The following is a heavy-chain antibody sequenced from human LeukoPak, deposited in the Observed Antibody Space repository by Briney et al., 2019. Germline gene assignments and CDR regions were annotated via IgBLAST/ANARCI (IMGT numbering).Heavy chain of an antibody. D-gene: IGHD3-16*02. J-gene: IGHJ4*02. CDR3: ASDKYYDYVWGSYRPDY. CDR1: GYTFTGNY. V-gene: IGHV1-2*02. CDR2: INPNSGDT. Sequence: ASVKVSCKXSGYTFTGNYMYWVRQAPGQGLEWMGRINPNSGDTNYSQKFQGRVTMTRNTSITTAYMELSRLRSDDTAVYYCASDKYYDYVWGSYRPDYWGQGTLVTVSS.